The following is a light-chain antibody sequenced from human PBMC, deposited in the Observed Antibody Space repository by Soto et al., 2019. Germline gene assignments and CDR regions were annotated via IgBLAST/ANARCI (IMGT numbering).Light chain of an antibody. CDR3: MQGTHWPIT. Sequence: DVVMTQSPLSLPVTLGQPASISCRSNQSLVHSDGIAYFSWVQQRPGRSPRRLIYKVSNRDSGVPARVSGSGSGTDFARKISRVEAEDVGVYYCMQGTHWPITFGQGTRLEIK. J-gene: IGKJ5*01. CDR2: KVS. V-gene: IGKV2-30*02. CDR1: QSLVHSDGIAY.